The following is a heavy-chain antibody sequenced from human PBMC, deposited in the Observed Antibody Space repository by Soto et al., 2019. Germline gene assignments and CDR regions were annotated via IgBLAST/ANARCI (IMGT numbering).Heavy chain of an antibody. V-gene: IGHV4-34*08. Sequence: PGGSLRLSCTASGFTFNDYYMNWFRQPPGKGLEWIGEINHSGSTNYNPSLKSRVTISVDTSKNQFSLKLSSVTAADTAVYYCATLGPSGSYYDAFDIWGQGTMVTVSS. D-gene: IGHD1-26*01. CDR3: ATLGPSGSYYDAFDI. CDR2: INHSGST. CDR1: GFTFNDYY. J-gene: IGHJ3*02.